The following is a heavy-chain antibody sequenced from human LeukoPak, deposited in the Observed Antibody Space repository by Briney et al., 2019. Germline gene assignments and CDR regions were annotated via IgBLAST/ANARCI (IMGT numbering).Heavy chain of an antibody. CDR2: ISWNSGYI. CDR3: AKVRGTYSSGYFFDY. D-gene: IGHD6-19*01. J-gene: IGHJ4*02. V-gene: IGHV3-9*01. Sequence: GGSLRLSCAASGFTFDNYAMHWVRQAPGKGLEWLSTISWNSGYIGYADSVKGRFTISRDNAKKSLDLQMNSLRAEDTAFYYCAKVRGTYSSGYFFDYWGQGTLVTVSS. CDR1: GFTFDNYA.